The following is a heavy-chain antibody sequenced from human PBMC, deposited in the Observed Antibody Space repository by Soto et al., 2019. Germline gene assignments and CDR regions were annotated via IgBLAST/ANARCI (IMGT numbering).Heavy chain of an antibody. J-gene: IGHJ3*02. Sequence: GGSLSLSCAASGFTFSSYEMNWVRQAPGKGLEWVSYISSSGSTIYYADSVKGRFTISRDNAKNSLYLQMNSLRAEDTAVYYCARDRNYYDSSGYYPFLLDDAFDIWGQGTMVTVSS. CDR2: ISSSGSTI. CDR3: ARDRNYYDSSGYYPFLLDDAFDI. CDR1: GFTFSSYE. V-gene: IGHV3-48*03. D-gene: IGHD3-22*01.